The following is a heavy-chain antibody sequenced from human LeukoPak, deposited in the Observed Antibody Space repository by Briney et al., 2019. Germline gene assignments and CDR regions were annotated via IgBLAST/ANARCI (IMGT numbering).Heavy chain of an antibody. CDR2: FDPEDGET. CDR1: GYTLTELS. Sequence: ASVKVSCKVSGYTLTELSMHWVRQAPGKGLEWMGGFDPEDGETIYAQKFQGRVTMTEDTSTDTAYMELSSLRSEDTAVYYCATDLHGGYSSSWYYFDYWGQGTLVTVSS. V-gene: IGHV1-24*01. D-gene: IGHD6-13*01. J-gene: IGHJ4*02. CDR3: ATDLHGGYSSSWYYFDY.